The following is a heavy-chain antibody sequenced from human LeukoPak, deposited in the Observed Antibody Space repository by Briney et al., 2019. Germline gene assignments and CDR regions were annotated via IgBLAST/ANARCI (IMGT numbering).Heavy chain of an antibody. CDR2: INPNSGGT. V-gene: IGHV1-2*02. Sequence: ASVKVSCKASGYTFTGYYMHWVRQAPGQGLEWMGWINPNSGGTNYAQKFQGRVTMTRDTSISTAYMELRSLRSDDTAVYYCARIMTTVTTDAFDIWGQGTMVTVSS. CDR3: ARIMTTVTTDAFDI. CDR1: GYTFTGYY. D-gene: IGHD4-17*01. J-gene: IGHJ3*02.